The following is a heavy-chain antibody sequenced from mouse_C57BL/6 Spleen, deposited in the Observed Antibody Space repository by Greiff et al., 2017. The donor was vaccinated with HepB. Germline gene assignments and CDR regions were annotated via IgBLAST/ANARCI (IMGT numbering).Heavy chain of an antibody. V-gene: IGHV1-15*01. D-gene: IGHD2-3*01. J-gene: IGHJ3*01. CDR1: GYTFTDYE. CDR2: IDPETGGT. Sequence: QVQLQQSGAELVRPGASVTLSCKASGYTFTDYEMHWVKQTPVHGLEWIGAIDPETGGTAYNQKFKGKAILTADKSSSTAYMELRSLTSEDSAVYYCTRLIYDGYSWFADWGQGTLVTVSA. CDR3: TRLIYDGYSWFAD.